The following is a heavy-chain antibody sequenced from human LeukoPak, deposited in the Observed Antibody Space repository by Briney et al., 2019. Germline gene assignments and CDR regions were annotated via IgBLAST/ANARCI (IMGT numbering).Heavy chain of an antibody. CDR3: ARVNINNWHSCDY. V-gene: IGHV4-4*02. Sequence: SGTLSLTCAVSGGSISSNNWWGWVRQPPGKGLEWIGEIYHCGSPNYNPSLKGRVTISVDKSRNHFSLNLSSVTAADTAVYYCARVNINNWHSCDYWGQGTLVTVSS. CDR2: IYHCGSP. CDR1: GGSISSNNW. D-gene: IGHD1-1*01. J-gene: IGHJ4*02.